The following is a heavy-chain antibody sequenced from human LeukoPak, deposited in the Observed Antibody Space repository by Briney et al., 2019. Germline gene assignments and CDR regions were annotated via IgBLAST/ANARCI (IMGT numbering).Heavy chain of an antibody. V-gene: IGHV4-34*01. CDR3: ARRRPLWYFDL. J-gene: IGHJ2*01. CDR2: INHSGST. Sequence: SETLSLTCAVYGGSFSGYYWSWIRQPPGKGLEWIGEINHSGSTNYDPSLKSRVTISVDTSKNQFSLKLSSVTAADTAVYYCARRRPLWYFDLWGRGTLVTVSS. CDR1: GGSFSGYY.